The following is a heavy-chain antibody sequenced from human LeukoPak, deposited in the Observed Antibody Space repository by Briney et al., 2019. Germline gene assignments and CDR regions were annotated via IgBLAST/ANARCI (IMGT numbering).Heavy chain of an antibody. CDR2: ISSSGSTI. J-gene: IGHJ3*02. CDR1: GFTFSDYY. D-gene: IGHD3-10*01. Sequence: SGGSLRLSCAASGFTFSDYYMSWIRQAPGKGLEWVSYISSSGSTIYYADSVKGRFTISRDNAKNSLYLQMNSLRAEDTAVYYCARDRAGSGSYPAFDIWGQGTMVTVSS. CDR3: ARDRAGSGSYPAFDI. V-gene: IGHV3-11*04.